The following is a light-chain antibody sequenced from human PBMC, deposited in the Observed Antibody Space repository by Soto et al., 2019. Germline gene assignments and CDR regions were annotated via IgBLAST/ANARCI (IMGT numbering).Light chain of an antibody. CDR1: QSGLYSSNNKNY. J-gene: IGKJ4*01. V-gene: IGKV4-1*01. CDR3: QQYYSIPLT. CDR2: WAS. Sequence: DVVMTQSPDSLAVSLGERATINCKSSQSGLYSSNNKNYLAWYQQKPGQRPKLLIYWASTRESGVPDRCSGSGSGTDFTLTIVSLQAEDVAVYYCQQYYSIPLTFGGGTKVEIK.